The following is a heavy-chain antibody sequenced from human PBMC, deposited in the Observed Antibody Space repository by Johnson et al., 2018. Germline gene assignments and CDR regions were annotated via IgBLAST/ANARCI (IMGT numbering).Heavy chain of an antibody. D-gene: IGHD2-15*01. CDR3: AKRWLGYIQH. Sequence: HWVRQAPGKGLEWVAVISYDGSNKYYADSVKGRFTISRDNSKNTRYLQMNSLRAEDTAVYYCAKRWLGYIQHWGQGTLVTVSS. CDR2: ISYDGSNK. J-gene: IGHJ1*01. V-gene: IGHV3-30*18.